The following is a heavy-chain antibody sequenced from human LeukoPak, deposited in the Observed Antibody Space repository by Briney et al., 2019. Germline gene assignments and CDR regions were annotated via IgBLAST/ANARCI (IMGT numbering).Heavy chain of an antibody. CDR3: VKGPCSGGSCYLDY. Sequence: PGGSLRLSCSASGFIFSGYAMHWVRQAPGKGLEYVSAISSNGGSTYYADSVKGRFTIFRDNSKNTLYLQMSSLRAEDTAVYYCVKGPCSGGSCYLDYWGQGTLVTVSS. J-gene: IGHJ4*02. CDR1: GFIFSGYA. D-gene: IGHD2-15*01. CDR2: ISSNGGST. V-gene: IGHV3-64D*09.